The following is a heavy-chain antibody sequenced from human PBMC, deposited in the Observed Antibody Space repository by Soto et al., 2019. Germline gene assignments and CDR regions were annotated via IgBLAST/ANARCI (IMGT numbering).Heavy chain of an antibody. Sequence: ASVKVSCKASGYTFTNYDMSWVRQGTGQGLEWMGWMNPGSGNTGYAHKFQGRVTMTRNLSISTAYLELSRLGSDDTAIYYCARMASSGSLNWLAPWGQGTMVTV. CDR2: MNPGSGNT. V-gene: IGHV1-8*01. CDR3: ARMASSGSLNWLAP. D-gene: IGHD3-10*01. J-gene: IGHJ5*02. CDR1: GYTFTNYD.